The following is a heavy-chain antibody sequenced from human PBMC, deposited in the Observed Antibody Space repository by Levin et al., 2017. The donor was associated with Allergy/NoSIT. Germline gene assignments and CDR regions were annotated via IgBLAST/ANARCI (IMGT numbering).Heavy chain of an antibody. Sequence: TLSLTCTFSGFSLSTSGMRVSWIRQPPGKALEWLARIDWDDDKFYSTSLKTRLTISKDTSKNQVVLTMTNMDPVDTATYYCARTKDNYIWGSYRPYYFDYWGQGTLVTVSS. CDR1: GFSLSTSGMR. D-gene: IGHD3-16*02. J-gene: IGHJ4*02. V-gene: IGHV2-70*04. CDR3: ARTKDNYIWGSYRPYYFDY. CDR2: IDWDDDK.